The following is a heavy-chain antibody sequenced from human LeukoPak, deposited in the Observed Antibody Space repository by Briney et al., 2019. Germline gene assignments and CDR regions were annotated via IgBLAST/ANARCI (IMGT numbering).Heavy chain of an antibody. CDR2: ISGSGGST. D-gene: IGHD3-10*01. V-gene: IGHV3-23*01. CDR1: GFTFSSYD. J-gene: IGHJ6*02. Sequence: GGSLRLSCAASGFTFSSYDMSWVRQAPGKGLEWVSAISGSGGSTYYADSVQGRFTISRDNSKNTLYLQMNSLRAEDTAVYYCAKRFDRGVYGMDVWGQGTTVTVSS. CDR3: AKRFDRGVYGMDV.